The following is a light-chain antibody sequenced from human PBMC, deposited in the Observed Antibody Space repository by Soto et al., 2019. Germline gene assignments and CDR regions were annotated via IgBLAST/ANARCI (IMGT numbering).Light chain of an antibody. CDR2: AAS. J-gene: IGKJ2*01. CDR3: QQHNDWRHYT. V-gene: IGKV3-15*01. CDR1: QSVNSD. Sequence: EIILTQSPVTLSVSPGERTTVSCRASQSVNSDLAWYQHKPGQSPRLLIYAASSRATGVPARFSGSGSGTEFTLTISGLLFEDFAIYYCQQHNDWRHYTFGQGTRLEV.